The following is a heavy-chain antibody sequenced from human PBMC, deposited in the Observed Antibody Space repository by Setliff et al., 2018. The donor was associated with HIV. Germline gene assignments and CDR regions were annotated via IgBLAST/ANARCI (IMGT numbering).Heavy chain of an antibody. CDR3: ASHAKTVDNGLLDH. CDR1: GYDFDFYY. V-gene: IGHV1-46*02. CDR2: INPTAGST. D-gene: IGHD6-19*01. Sequence: ASVKVSCKSSGYDFDFYYVHWVRQAPGQGFEWMGVINPTAGSTTYAQRFGGRVTMTRDTSTRTVDMELSSLRSEGTAVYYCASHAKTVDNGLLDHWGQGTLVTVSS. J-gene: IGHJ4*02.